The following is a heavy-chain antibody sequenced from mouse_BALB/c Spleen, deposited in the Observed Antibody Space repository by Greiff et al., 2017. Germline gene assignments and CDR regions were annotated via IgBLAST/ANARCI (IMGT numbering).Heavy chain of an antibody. CDR2: INPSTGYT. CDR3: AREGYGYDWFAY. J-gene: IGHJ3*01. V-gene: IGHV1-7*01. D-gene: IGHD2-2*01. CDR1: GYTFTSYW. Sequence: VQLQQSGAELAKPGASVKMSCKASGYTFTSYWMHWVKQRPGQGLEWIGYINPSTGYTEYNQKFKDKATLTADKSSSTAYMQLSSLTSEDSAVYYCAREGYGYDWFAYWGQGTLVTVSA.